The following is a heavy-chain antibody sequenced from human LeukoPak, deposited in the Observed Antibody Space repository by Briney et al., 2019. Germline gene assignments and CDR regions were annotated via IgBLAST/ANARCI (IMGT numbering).Heavy chain of an antibody. J-gene: IGHJ4*02. CDR1: GASVSSGDEY. V-gene: IGHV4-31*03. CDR2: IHPSGRL. Sequence: SETLSLTSTVSGASVSSGDEYWDWSRQSPGKGLEWIGSIHPSGRLYNNPSLESRVTISIDTSKNQFSLNLNSVTAADTAVYFCSRGLDSRKLGYWGQGTLVTVSS. D-gene: IGHD3-22*01. CDR3: SRGLDSRKLGY.